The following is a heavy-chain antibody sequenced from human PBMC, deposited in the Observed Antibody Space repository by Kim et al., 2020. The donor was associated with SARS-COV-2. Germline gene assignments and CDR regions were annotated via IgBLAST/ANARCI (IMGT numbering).Heavy chain of an antibody. CDR2: IDCGNGNT. D-gene: IGHD3-16*01. V-gene: IGHV1-3*01. CDR1: GHFFTGDS. CDR3: LGGFYFDY. Sequence: ASVKVSCKTSGHFFTGDSIHWVRQAPGQGLEWMGGIDCGNGNTIYSQKFQGRVTFTTDTSASTAYMELSFLRSEDSAVYYCLGGFYFDYWGQGTLVTVSS. J-gene: IGHJ4*02.